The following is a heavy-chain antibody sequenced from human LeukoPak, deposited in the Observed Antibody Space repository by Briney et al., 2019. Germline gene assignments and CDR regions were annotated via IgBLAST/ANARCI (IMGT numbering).Heavy chain of an antibody. V-gene: IGHV1-69*05. CDR1: GGTFSSYA. CDR3: ARAIVATITLGFGY. Sequence: SVKVSCKASGGTFSSYAISWVRQAPGQGLEWMGGIIPIFGTANYAQKFQGRVTITTDESTSTAYMELSSLRSEHTAVYYCARAIVATITLGFGYWGQGTLVTVSS. J-gene: IGHJ4*02. D-gene: IGHD5-12*01. CDR2: IIPIFGTA.